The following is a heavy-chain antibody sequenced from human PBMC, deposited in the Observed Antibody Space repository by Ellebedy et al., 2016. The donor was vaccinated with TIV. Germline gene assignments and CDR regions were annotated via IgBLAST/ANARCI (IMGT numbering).Heavy chain of an antibody. V-gene: IGHV3-7*01. CDR1: GFTFSDYY. J-gene: IGHJ4*02. D-gene: IGHD2-15*01. CDR3: ATDLHPFTRGWGY. Sequence: ETLSLTCAASGFTFSDYYMSWVRQAPGKGLEWVANINQAASEINYMDSVKGRFTISRDNAKNSLYLQMNGLRVEDTAIYYCATDLHPFTRGWGYWGQGTLVTVSS. CDR2: INQAASEI.